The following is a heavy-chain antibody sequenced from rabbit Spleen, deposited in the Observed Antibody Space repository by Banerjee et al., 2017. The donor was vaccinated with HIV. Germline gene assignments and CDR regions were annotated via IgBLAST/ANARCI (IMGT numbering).Heavy chain of an antibody. D-gene: IGHD8-1*01. Sequence: QEQLVESGGGLVQPEGSLTLTCTASGLDFSSSYWMCWVRQAPGKGLEWIACIYTGSSGSTYYASWAKGRFTISKTSSTAVTLQMTSLTAADTATYFCARDTGSSFSSYGMDLWGQGTLVTVS. CDR3: ARDTGSSFSSYGMDL. V-gene: IGHV1S45*01. CDR1: GLDFSSSYW. CDR2: IYTGSSGST. J-gene: IGHJ6*01.